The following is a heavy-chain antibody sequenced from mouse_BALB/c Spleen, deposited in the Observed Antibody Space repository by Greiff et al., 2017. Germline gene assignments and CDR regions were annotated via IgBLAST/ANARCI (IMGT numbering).Heavy chain of an antibody. Sequence: QVHVKQSGAELAKPGASVKMSCKASGYTFTSYWMHWVKQRPGQGLEWIGYINPSTGYTEYNQKFKDKATLTADKSSSTAYMQLSSLTSEDSAVYYCARVGGLLLAYWGQGTLVTVSA. J-gene: IGHJ3*01. V-gene: IGHV1-7*01. CDR2: INPSTGYT. CDR1: GYTFTSYW. D-gene: IGHD2-3*01. CDR3: ARVGGLLLAY.